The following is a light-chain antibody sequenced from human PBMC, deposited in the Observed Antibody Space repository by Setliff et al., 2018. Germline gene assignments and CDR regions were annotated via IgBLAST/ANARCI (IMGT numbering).Light chain of an antibody. CDR3: CSFAGTYSFV. CDR2: DVS. J-gene: IGLJ1*01. CDR1: SSDVGGYNF. Sequence: ALAQPRSVSGSPGQSVTISCTGTSSDVGGYNFVSWYQVYPGKAPKVMIYDVSKRPSGAPDRFSGSKSGTTASLTISGLQPEDEADYYCCSFAGTYSFVFGTGTKVTVL. V-gene: IGLV2-11*01.